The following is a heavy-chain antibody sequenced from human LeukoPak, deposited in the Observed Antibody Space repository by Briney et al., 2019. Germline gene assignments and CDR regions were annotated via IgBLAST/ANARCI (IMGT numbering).Heavy chain of an antibody. CDR3: ARGLSGYASSLGY. CDR2: IKQDGTEK. J-gene: IGHJ4*02. V-gene: IGHV3-7*01. D-gene: IGHD6-6*01. Sequence: GGSLRLSCAASGFTFTTYWMSWVRQAPGKGPEWVANIKQDGTEKYYVDSVKGRFTISRDNAKNSLYLQMNSLRVEDTAVYYCARGLSGYASSLGYWGQGTLVTVSA. CDR1: GFTFTTYW.